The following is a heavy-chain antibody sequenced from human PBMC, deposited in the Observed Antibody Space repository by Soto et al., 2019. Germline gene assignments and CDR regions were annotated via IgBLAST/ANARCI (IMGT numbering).Heavy chain of an antibody. CDR1: GFTLNNYA. J-gene: IGHJ4*02. CDR3: ARGYSYFKNYFDY. Sequence: EVQLLESGGALVQPGGSLRLSCAVSGFTLNNYAMSWVRQAPGKGLEWVSSLSGSGSVTHYAESVRGRFTISRDNSRTTLYLEMSSLRSANTAIYCCARGYSYFKNYFDYLGQGVRVTVSS. D-gene: IGHD5-18*01. V-gene: IGHV3-23*01. CDR2: LSGSGSVT.